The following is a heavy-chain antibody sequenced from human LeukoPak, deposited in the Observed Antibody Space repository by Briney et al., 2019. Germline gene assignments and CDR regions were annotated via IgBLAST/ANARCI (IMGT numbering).Heavy chain of an antibody. CDR2: INPNSGGT. CDR1: GYMFTSYA. D-gene: IGHD5-18*01. Sequence: GASVKVSCKASGYMFTSYAISWVRQAPGQGLEWMGRINPNSGGTNYAQKFQGRVTMTRDTSISTAYMELSRLRSDDTAVYYCARDKRIQLWLVEWGQGTLVTVSS. CDR3: ARDKRIQLWLVE. V-gene: IGHV1-2*06. J-gene: IGHJ4*02.